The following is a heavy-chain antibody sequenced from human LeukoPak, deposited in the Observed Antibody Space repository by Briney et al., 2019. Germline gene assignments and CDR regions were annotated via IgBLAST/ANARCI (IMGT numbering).Heavy chain of an antibody. CDR3: ARGLKSGYSYGSWFDP. CDR2: IYTSGST. Sequence: PSQTLSLTRTVSGGSISSGSYYWSWLRQPAGKGLEWIGRIYTSGSTNYNPSLKSRVTISVDTSKNQFSLKLSSVTAADTAVYYCARGLKSGYSYGSWFDPWGQGTLVTVSS. V-gene: IGHV4-61*02. D-gene: IGHD5-18*01. CDR1: GGSISSGSYY. J-gene: IGHJ5*02.